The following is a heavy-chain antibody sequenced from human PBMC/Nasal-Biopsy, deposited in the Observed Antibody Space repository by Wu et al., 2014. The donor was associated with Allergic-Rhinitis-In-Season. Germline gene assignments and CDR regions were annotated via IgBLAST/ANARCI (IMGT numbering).Heavy chain of an antibody. V-gene: IGHV3-13*03. J-gene: IGHJ6*03. CDR1: GFPFSTYD. Sequence: LRLSCAACGFPFSTYDMHWVRQTTGRGLEWVSTIATAVDTFYPGSVKGQFAISRDSATDTLYLQMTDLRAEDTALYYCARERQGYYYMDVWGKGTTVAVSS. D-gene: IGHD1-1*01. CDR3: ARERQGYYYMDV. CDR2: IATAVDT.